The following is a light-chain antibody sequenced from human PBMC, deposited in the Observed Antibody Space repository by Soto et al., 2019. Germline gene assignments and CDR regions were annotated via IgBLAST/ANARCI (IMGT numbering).Light chain of an antibody. V-gene: IGKV3-15*01. Sequence: EIVMTQSPATLSVSPGERATLSCRASQSVSNNLAWFQQKPGQVPRLLIYGASTRASGIPARFSGSGSETEFTLTISSLQSQDFAIYYCQQYNDWPPYTFGQGTKVDIK. J-gene: IGKJ2*01. CDR1: QSVSNN. CDR2: GAS. CDR3: QQYNDWPPYT.